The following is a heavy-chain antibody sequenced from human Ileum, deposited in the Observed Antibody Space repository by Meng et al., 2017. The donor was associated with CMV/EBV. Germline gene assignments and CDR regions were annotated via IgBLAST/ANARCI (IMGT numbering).Heavy chain of an antibody. CDR3: ARDLFIVVVPAAEGWFDP. V-gene: IGHV3-11*01. Sequence: FIFSDYYMSWIRQAPGKGLEWVSYISSSGSTIYYADSVKGRFTISRDNAKNSLYLQMNSLRAEDTAVYYCARDLFIVVVPAAEGWFDPWGQGTLVTVSS. CDR1: FIFSDYY. CDR2: ISSSGSTI. D-gene: IGHD2-2*01. J-gene: IGHJ5*02.